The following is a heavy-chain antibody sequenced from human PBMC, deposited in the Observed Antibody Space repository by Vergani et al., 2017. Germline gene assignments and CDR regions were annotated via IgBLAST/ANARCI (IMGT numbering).Heavy chain of an antibody. CDR1: GFSLSRFW. V-gene: IGHV3-23*04. J-gene: IGHJ4*02. CDR2: ISARYPST. Sequence: EVQLVESGGGLVQPGGSLRLSYAASGFSLSRFWMSWVRQAPEKGLEWVSAISARYPSTYYADSVKGRFTISRDNSKNMLYLQMNSLRAEDTAVYYCARLSYDTTPYLQGGYDCWGQGTLVSVSS. D-gene: IGHD3-22*01. CDR3: ARLSYDTTPYLQGGYDC.